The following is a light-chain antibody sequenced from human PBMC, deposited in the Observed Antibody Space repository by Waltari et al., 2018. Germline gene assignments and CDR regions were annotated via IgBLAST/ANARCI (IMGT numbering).Light chain of an antibody. CDR1: SSDVGGYNY. J-gene: IGLJ2*01. Sequence: QSALTQPRSVSGSPGQSVPISCTGSSSDVGGYNYVAWYQHHPGKAPALRVFAVNKRPSGVPDRFSGSKSGNTASLTISGLRTEDEADYYCSSYAGSYTLLFGGGTKLTVL. CDR2: AVN. V-gene: IGLV2-11*01. CDR3: SSYAGSYTLL.